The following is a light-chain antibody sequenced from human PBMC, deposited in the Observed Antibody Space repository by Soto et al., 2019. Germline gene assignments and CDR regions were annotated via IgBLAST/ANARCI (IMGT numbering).Light chain of an antibody. CDR2: GAS. V-gene: IGKV3-20*01. CDR3: QQYGSSIP. J-gene: IGKJ5*01. Sequence: EVGMSQSPATVSVSPGERATLSCRASQSVSSNLAWYQQKPGQAPRLLIYGASSRATGIPDRFSGSGSGTDFTLTISRLEPEDFAVYYCQQYGSSIPFGQGTRLEI. CDR1: QSVSSN.